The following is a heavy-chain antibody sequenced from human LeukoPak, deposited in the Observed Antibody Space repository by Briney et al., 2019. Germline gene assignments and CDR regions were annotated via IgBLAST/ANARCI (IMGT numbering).Heavy chain of an antibody. D-gene: IGHD3-10*01. CDR1: GYSISSGDY. V-gene: IGHV4-38-2*02. Sequence: PSETLSLTCTVSGYSISSGDYWGWIRQPPGKGLGWIGSIYHSGSTYYNPSLKSRVTISVDTSKNQFSLKLSSVTAADPAVYYCARTPYGSGSSYAYWGQGTLVTASS. CDR2: IYHSGST. CDR3: ARTPYGSGSSYAY. J-gene: IGHJ4*02.